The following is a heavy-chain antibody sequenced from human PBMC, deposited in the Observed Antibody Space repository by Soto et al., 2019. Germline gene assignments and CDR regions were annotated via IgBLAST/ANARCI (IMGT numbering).Heavy chain of an antibody. CDR1: GFTFSRCG. CDR3: AKGKFGTAAGTYYYYYGMDV. V-gene: IGHV3-30*18. Sequence: GGSLTLACAAAGFTFSRCGMHWVRQAPGKGLEWVAVISYDGSNKYYADSVKGRFTISRDNSKNTLYLQMNSLRAEDTAVYYCAKGKFGTAAGTYYYYYGMDVWGQGTTVTVSS. CDR2: ISYDGSNK. D-gene: IGHD6-13*01. J-gene: IGHJ6*02.